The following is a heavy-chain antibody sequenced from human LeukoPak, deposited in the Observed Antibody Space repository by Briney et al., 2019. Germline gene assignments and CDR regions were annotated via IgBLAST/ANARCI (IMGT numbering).Heavy chain of an antibody. J-gene: IGHJ6*02. D-gene: IGHD3-10*01. CDR3: ARVRLLWFGEPLYGMDV. CDR2: IYYSGST. CDR1: GGSISSYY. Sequence: ETLSHTCTVSGGSISSYYWSWIRRPPGKGLEWIGYIYYSGSTNYNPSLKSRVTISVDTSKNQFSLKLSSVTAADTAVYYCARVRLLWFGEPLYGMDVWGQGTTVTVSS. V-gene: IGHV4-59*01.